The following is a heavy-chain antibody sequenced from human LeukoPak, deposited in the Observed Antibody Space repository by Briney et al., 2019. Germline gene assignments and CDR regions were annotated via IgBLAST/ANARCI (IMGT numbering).Heavy chain of an antibody. CDR3: AREGVGADDAFDI. V-gene: IGHV4-61*02. J-gene: IGHJ3*02. D-gene: IGHD1-26*01. Sequence: SETLSLTCTVSGGSISSGSYYWSWIRQPAGKGLEWIGRLYTSGNTNYNPSLKSRVTISVDTSENQFSLKLSSVTAADTAVYYCAREGVGADDAFDIWGQGTMVTVSS. CDR2: LYTSGNT. CDR1: GGSISSGSYY.